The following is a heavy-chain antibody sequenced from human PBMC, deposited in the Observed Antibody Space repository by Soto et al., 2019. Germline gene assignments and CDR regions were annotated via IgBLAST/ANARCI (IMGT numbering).Heavy chain of an antibody. CDR3: AGEVQPLGPGGAFDI. J-gene: IGHJ3*02. V-gene: IGHV3-33*01. CDR1: GFTFSSYG. CDR2: IWYDGSNK. D-gene: IGHD1-1*01. Sequence: QVQLVESGGGVVQPGRSLRLSCAASGFTFSSYGMHWVRQAPGKGLEWVAVIWYDGSNKYYADSVKGRFTISRDNSKNTLYLQMNSLRAEDTAVYYWAGEVQPLGPGGAFDIWGQGTMVTVSS.